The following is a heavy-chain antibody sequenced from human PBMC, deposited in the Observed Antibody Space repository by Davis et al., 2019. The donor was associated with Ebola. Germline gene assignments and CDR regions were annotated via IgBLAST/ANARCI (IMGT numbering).Heavy chain of an antibody. CDR3: ARDLPQLVRGGGDY. D-gene: IGHD6-13*01. V-gene: IGHV7-4-1*02. Sequence: ASVKVSCKASGYTFTGYYMHWVRQAPGQGLEWMGWINTNTGNPTYAQGFTGRFVFSLDTSVSTAYLQISSLKAEDTAVYYCARDLPQLVRGGGDYWGQGTLVTVSS. CDR1: GYTFTGYY. J-gene: IGHJ4*02. CDR2: INTNTGNP.